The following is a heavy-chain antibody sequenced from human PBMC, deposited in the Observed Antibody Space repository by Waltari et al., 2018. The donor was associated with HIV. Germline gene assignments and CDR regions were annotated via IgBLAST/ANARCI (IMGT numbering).Heavy chain of an antibody. CDR1: GVSISRTNW. CDR2: ISQSGDT. D-gene: IGHD6-6*01. V-gene: IGHV4-4*02. J-gene: IGHJ6*03. CDR3: ARVAARTSYYFYYMGV. Sequence: QVQVQESGPGLVKPSGTLSLTCAVSGVSISRTNWWSWVRQPPGQRLGWLGEISQSGDTNYNPSLKSRVAISVDKSKTQFSLMLSSVTAADTAVYYCARVAARTSYYFYYMGVWGRGTTVTVSS.